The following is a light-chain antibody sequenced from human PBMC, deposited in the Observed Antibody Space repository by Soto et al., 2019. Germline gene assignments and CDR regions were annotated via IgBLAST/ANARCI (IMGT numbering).Light chain of an antibody. Sequence: IELTQYPSSLSASVGDRVTITCEASQDISDSLNWYQQKPGKAPKLVIYTASNLETGVPSRFSGSGSGTHFAFTISSLQPEDIATYYCPQYDDRPLPFAGGTKVDI. CDR1: QDISDS. CDR2: TAS. J-gene: IGKJ4*01. CDR3: PQYDDRPLP. V-gene: IGKV1-33*01.